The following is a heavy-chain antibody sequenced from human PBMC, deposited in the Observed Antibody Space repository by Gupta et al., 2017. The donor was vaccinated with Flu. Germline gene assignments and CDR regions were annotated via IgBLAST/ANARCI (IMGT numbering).Heavy chain of an antibody. J-gene: IGHJ4*02. D-gene: IGHD1-26*01. V-gene: IGHV3-21*01. Sequence: EVQLVESGGGLVKPGGSLRLSCAASGFTFNTYSMNWGRQAPGKGLEWVSFISSSSSYIYYGDSVRGRFTSSRDNAKNSLYLQLNSLRAEDTAVYYCARTWEARTGNDYWGQGTLVTVSS. CDR1: GFTFNTYS. CDR3: ARTWEARTGNDY. CDR2: ISSSSSYI.